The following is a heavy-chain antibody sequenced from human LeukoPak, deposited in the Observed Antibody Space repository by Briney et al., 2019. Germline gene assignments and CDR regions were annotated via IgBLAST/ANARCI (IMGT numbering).Heavy chain of an antibody. CDR2: INPRDGST. J-gene: IGHJ4*02. Sequence: GASVKVSCKASGYSFTNYYMHWVRQAPGQGLEWMGTINPRDGSTTYTQKFQGRVTVTRDTSTRAVYMDLSSLRSEDTAVYYCATSTGYDVLTGYQEDHYYFDYWGQGTLVTVSS. CDR3: ATSTGYDVLTGYQEDHYYFDY. V-gene: IGHV1-46*01. CDR1: GYSFTNYY. D-gene: IGHD3-9*01.